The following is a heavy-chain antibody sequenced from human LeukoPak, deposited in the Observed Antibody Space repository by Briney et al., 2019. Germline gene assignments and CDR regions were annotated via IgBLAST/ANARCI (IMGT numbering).Heavy chain of an antibody. J-gene: IGHJ6*02. CDR1: GYTFTSYG. D-gene: IGHD2-2*01. V-gene: IGHV1-69*04. CDR3: AREMTNIVVVPAAPPIDYYYGMDV. CDR2: IIPILGIA. Sequence: SVKVSCKASGYTFTSYGIRWVRQAPGQGLEWMGRIIPILGIANYAQKFQGRVTITADKSTSTAYMELSSLRSEDTAVYYCAREMTNIVVVPAAPPIDYYYGMDVWGQGTTVTVSS.